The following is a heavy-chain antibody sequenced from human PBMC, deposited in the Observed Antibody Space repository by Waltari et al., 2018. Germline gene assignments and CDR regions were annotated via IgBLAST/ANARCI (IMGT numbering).Heavy chain of an antibody. D-gene: IGHD3-10*01. Sequence: QVQLVESGGGVVQPGMSLRVSCVAFGFSLSNFGMHWVRQVPGKWRECVSLACFDEVNTYYADSVRGRFTISRDNSKNALYLDIKNLRVDDTSIYYCAKDAFGNTDLDHWRQGTLVTVSS. CDR3: AKDAFGNTDLDH. J-gene: IGHJ5*02. V-gene: IGHV3-33*06. CDR2: ACFDEVNT. CDR1: GFSLSNFG.